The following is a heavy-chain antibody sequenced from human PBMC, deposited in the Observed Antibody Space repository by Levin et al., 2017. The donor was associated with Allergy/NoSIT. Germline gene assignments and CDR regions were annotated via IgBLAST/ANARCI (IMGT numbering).Heavy chain of an antibody. J-gene: IGHJ4*02. Sequence: SCAASGFTFSSYAMNWVRQAPGKGLEWVSSLTGDGGSTYYADSVKGRFTISRDKSKNTLYLQMNSLRAEDTAVYYCAKDTYYFNSRYFDYWGQGTLVTVSS. CDR1: GFTFSSYA. V-gene: IGHV3-23*01. CDR2: LTGDGGST. CDR3: AKDTYYFNSRYFDY. D-gene: IGHD3-10*01.